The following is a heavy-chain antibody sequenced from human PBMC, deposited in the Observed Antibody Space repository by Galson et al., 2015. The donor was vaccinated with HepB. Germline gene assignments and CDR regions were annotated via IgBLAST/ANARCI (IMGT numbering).Heavy chain of an antibody. Sequence: SLRLSCAASGFTFSSYAMSWVRQAPGKGLEWVSAISGSGGSTYYADSVKGRFTISRDNSKNTLYLQMNSLRAEDTAVYYCAKSNTAYCGGDCYYRYFQHWGQGTLVTVSS. V-gene: IGHV3-23*01. CDR1: GFTFSSYA. J-gene: IGHJ1*01. CDR3: AKSNTAYCGGDCYYRYFQH. D-gene: IGHD2-21*01. CDR2: ISGSGGST.